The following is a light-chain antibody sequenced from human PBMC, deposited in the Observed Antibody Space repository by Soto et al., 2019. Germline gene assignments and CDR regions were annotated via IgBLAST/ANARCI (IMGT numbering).Light chain of an antibody. CDR3: QQYHNWPIT. V-gene: IGKV3D-15*01. CDR1: QSVSSY. J-gene: IGKJ5*01. CDR2: DAS. Sequence: DIVLTQSPGTLSLSPGERATLSCRSSQSVSSYLAWYQQKPGQAPRLLIYDASNRATGIPARFSGSGSGTEFTLTISSLQSEDFAVYYCQQYHNWPITFGQGTRLEIK.